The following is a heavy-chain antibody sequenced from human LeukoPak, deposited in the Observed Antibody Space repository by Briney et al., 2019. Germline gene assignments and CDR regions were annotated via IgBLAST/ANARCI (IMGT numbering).Heavy chain of an antibody. D-gene: IGHD3-22*01. V-gene: IGHV4-34*01. Sequence: PSETLSLTCAVYGGSFSGYYWSWIRQPPGKGLEWIGEINHSGSTNYNPSLKSRVTISVDTSKNQFSLKLSSVTAADTAVYYCGRGIGDDSGVFWVDYWGQGTLVTVSS. CDR3: GRGIGDDSGVFWVDY. CDR1: GGSFSGYY. CDR2: INHSGST. J-gene: IGHJ4*02.